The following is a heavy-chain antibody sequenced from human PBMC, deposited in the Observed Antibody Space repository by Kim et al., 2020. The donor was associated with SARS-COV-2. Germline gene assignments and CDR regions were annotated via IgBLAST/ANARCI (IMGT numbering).Heavy chain of an antibody. D-gene: IGHD6-13*01. CDR3: ARPGIAAVGIGGFDY. Sequence: ASVKVSCKASGYTFTSYYMHWVRQAPGQGLEWMGIINPSGGSTSYAQKFQGRVTMTRDTSTSTVYMELSSLRSDDTAVYYCARPGIAAVGIGGFDYWGQGTLVTVSS. CDR2: INPSGGST. CDR1: GYTFTSYY. V-gene: IGHV1-46*01. J-gene: IGHJ4*02.